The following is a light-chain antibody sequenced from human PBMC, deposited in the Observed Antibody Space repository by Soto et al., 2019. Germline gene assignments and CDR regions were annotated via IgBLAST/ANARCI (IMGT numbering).Light chain of an antibody. J-gene: IGKJ1*01. Sequence: TRSPATLSVAPGERATLSWMASESISSHLAWYQKKPGQAPRLLISGASTRATGIPDRFSGSGSGTDFTLTISRLEPEDFAVYYCHQYGSSPATFGQGTKVDIK. V-gene: IGKV3-20*01. CDR1: ESISSH. CDR3: HQYGSSPAT. CDR2: GAS.